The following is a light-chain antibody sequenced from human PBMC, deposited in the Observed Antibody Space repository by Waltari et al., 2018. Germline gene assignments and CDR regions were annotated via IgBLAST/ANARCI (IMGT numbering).Light chain of an antibody. CDR3: QAWDSSTVV. J-gene: IGLJ2*01. CDR2: QDR. V-gene: IGLV3-1*01. CDR1: KMGDKY. Sequence: SYELTQPPSVSVSPGQTASITCSGDKMGDKYACWYQQKPGQSPVLVIYQDRKWPSGIPERVSGSNSGNTATLTISGTQSMDEADYYCQAWDSSTVVFGGGTKLTVL.